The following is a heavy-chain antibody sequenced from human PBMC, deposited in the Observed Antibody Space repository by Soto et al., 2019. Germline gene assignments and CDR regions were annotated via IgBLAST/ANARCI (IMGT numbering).Heavy chain of an antibody. CDR1: GGSINGYY. Sequence: SETLSLTCTISGGSINGYYWSWIRQPPGKGLEWIGSIYYSGSTNNNPSLESRVSMSVDTSKDQFSLRLKSVTAADTALYFCARQRTSVVTQAYFDVWGPGSLVTVSS. V-gene: IGHV4-59*08. D-gene: IGHD2-21*02. CDR3: ARQRTSVVTQAYFDV. CDR2: IYYSGST. J-gene: IGHJ4*02.